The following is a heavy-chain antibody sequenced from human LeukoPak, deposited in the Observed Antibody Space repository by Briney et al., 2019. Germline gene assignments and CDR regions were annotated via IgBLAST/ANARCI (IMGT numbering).Heavy chain of an antibody. CDR1: GYSISSGYY. CDR3: ARVGFWSGYYTPSHWFDP. D-gene: IGHD3-3*01. V-gene: IGHV4-38-2*02. Sequence: SETQSLTCTVSGYSISSGYYWGWIRQPPGKGLEWIGSIYHSGSTYYNPSLKSRVTISVDTSKNQFSLKLSSVTAADTAVYYCARVGFWSGYYTPSHWFDPWGQGTLVTVSS. J-gene: IGHJ5*02. CDR2: IYHSGST.